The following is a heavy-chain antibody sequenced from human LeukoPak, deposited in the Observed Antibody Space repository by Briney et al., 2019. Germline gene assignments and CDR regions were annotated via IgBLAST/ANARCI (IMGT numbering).Heavy chain of an antibody. CDR1: GFTFSSYA. CDR3: AKDADTATIIYWYFNL. CDR2: ISGSGGST. J-gene: IGHJ2*01. V-gene: IGHV3-23*01. Sequence: GGSLRLSCAASGFTFSSYAMSWVRQTPRKGLEWVSSISGSGGSTYYADAVKGRFTISRDNSKNTLYLQLNSLRPEDTAVYYCAKDADTATIIYWYFNLWGRGTLVTVSS. D-gene: IGHD5-18*01.